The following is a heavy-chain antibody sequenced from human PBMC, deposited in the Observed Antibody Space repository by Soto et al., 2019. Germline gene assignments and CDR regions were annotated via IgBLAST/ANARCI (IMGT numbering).Heavy chain of an antibody. CDR2: INKDGSEK. V-gene: IGHV3-7*03. CDR1: GFTFSSGYTFSSFW. J-gene: IGHJ4*02. CDR3: VIDRVVELLFSY. D-gene: IGHD2-15*01. Sequence: VQLVESGGGSVQPGGSLRLSCAASGFTFSSGYTFSSFWMSWFRQPPGKGLEWVANINKDGSEKYYMDSVKGRFTISRDNATYSLYLRMDRLRADDAAIFYCVIDRVVELLFSYWGQGTLVTAPS.